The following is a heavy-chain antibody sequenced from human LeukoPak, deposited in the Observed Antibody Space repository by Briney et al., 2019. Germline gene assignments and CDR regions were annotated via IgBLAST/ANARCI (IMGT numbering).Heavy chain of an antibody. CDR2: ISYDGSNK. V-gene: IGHV3-30-3*01. Sequence: PGRSLRLSCAASGFTFSSFAMHWDRQAPGKGLEWVAVISYDGSNKYYADSVKGRFTISRDNSTNTLYLQMNRLRAEDTALYYCARVYDFWSGYFDYWGQGTLVTVSS. J-gene: IGHJ4*02. CDR1: GFTFSSFA. D-gene: IGHD3-3*01. CDR3: ARVYDFWSGYFDY.